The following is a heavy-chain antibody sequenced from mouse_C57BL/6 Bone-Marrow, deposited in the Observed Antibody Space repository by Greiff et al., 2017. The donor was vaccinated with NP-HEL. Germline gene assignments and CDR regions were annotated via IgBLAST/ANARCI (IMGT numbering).Heavy chain of an antibody. J-gene: IGHJ3*01. CDR2: IDPSDSET. Sequence: QVQLQQPGAELVRPGSSVKLSCKASGYTFTSYWMHWVKQRPIQGLEWIGNIDPSDSETHYNQKFKDKATLTVDKSSSTAYMQLSSLTSEDSAVYYCARVGKFTPEFAYWGQGTLVTVSA. V-gene: IGHV1-52*01. CDR3: ARVGKFTPEFAY. D-gene: IGHD4-1*01. CDR1: GYTFTSYW.